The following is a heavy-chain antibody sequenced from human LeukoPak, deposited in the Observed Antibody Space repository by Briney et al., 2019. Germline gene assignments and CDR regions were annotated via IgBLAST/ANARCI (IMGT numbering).Heavy chain of an antibody. D-gene: IGHD6-6*01. CDR3: ARDPGGSSAPY. CDR2: IHGGGDVA. J-gene: IGHJ4*02. Sequence: GGSLRLSCAASGFIFSSYAMNWVRQAPEKGLEWVSTIHGGGDVAFYADSVKGRFTIPRDNSRNTLYLQMNSLRAEDTAVYYCARDPGGSSAPYWGQGTLVTVSS. V-gene: IGHV3-23*01. CDR1: GFIFSSYA.